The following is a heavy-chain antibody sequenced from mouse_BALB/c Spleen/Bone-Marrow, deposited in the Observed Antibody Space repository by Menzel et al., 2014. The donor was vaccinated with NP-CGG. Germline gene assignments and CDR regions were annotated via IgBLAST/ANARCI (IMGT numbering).Heavy chain of an antibody. J-gene: IGHJ1*01. Sequence: DVQLVESGGGLVQPGGSLRLSCATSGFTFTDYYMSWVRQTPGKALEWLGFIRNKANGYTTDYSVSVKGRFTISRDNSQSILYLQMNTLRAEDSATYYCARDENYDIYWYFDVWGARTTVTVSS. CDR3: ARDENYDIYWYFDV. CDR2: IRNKANGYTT. D-gene: IGHD1-1*01. V-gene: IGHV7-3*02. CDR1: GFTFTDYY.